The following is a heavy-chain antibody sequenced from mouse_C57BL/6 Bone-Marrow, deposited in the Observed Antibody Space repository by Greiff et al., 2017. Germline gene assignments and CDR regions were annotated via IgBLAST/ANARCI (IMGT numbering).Heavy chain of an antibody. V-gene: IGHV1-85*01. CDR1: GYTFTSYD. CDR3: ARDYGSSYGYVDV. D-gene: IGHD1-1*01. Sequence: QVQLQQSGPELVKPGASVKLSCKASGYTFTSYDINWVKQRPGQGLEWIGWIFPRDGSTKYNEKFKGKATLTVDPSSSTAYMELHRLTSEDSAVYFCARDYGSSYGYVDVCGTGTTASVSS. CDR2: IFPRDGST. J-gene: IGHJ1*03.